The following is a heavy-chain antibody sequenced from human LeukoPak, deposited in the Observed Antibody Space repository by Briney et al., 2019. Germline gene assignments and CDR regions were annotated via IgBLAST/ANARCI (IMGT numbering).Heavy chain of an antibody. Sequence: GGSLRHSCVASGFTFSSYAMSWVRQAPGKGLEWVSVISGSGGSIYYGDSVKGRFTISRDNSKNTLYLQMNSLRAEDTAIYYCAREVGDFDYWGQGTLVTVSS. V-gene: IGHV3-23*01. D-gene: IGHD3-16*01. CDR1: GFTFSSYA. J-gene: IGHJ4*02. CDR3: AREVGDFDY. CDR2: ISGSGGSI.